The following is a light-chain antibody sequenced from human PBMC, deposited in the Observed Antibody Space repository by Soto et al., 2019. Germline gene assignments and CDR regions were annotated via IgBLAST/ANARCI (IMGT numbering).Light chain of an antibody. J-gene: IGKJ2*01. CDR1: QIISSY. CDR3: KQSYSTPYT. CDR2: AAS. V-gene: IGKV1-39*01. Sequence: DIQMTQSSSSLSASVGDRVTITCRASQIISSYLNWYQQKPGKAPKLLIHAASTLQSGVPSRFSGSESGTVFTLTISSLHPEDFATYYCKQSYSTPYTFGQGTKLEIK.